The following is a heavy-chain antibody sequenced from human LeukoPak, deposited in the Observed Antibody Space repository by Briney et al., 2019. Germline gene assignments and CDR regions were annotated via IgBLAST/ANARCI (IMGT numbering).Heavy chain of an antibody. CDR3: AKDKDTPATAQPQRGYFES. D-gene: IGHD2-15*01. Sequence: GGSLRLSCAASGFTFSDYYMSWIRQAPGKGLEWVSYISSSGSTIYYADSVKGRFTISRDNAKNTLDLQMNSLRVEDTAVYFCAKDKDTPATAQPQRGYFESWGQGTLVTVSS. V-gene: IGHV3-11*04. CDR2: ISSSGSTI. J-gene: IGHJ4*02. CDR1: GFTFSDYY.